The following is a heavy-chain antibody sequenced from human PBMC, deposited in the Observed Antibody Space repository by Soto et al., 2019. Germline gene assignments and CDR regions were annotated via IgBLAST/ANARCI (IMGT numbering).Heavy chain of an antibody. V-gene: IGHV4-30-4*01. D-gene: IGHD4-17*01. CDR1: GGSFSSGDYY. CDR3: VRDHYGDYDY. Sequence: QVQLQESGPGLVKPSQTLSLTCTVSGGSFSSGDYYWSWIRQSPGKGLEWIGYIYYSASTHYNPSLRSRVTISLDTSKNQFFLKLSSVTAADTAVYYCVRDHYGDYDYWGQGTLVTVSS. J-gene: IGHJ4*02. CDR2: IYYSAST.